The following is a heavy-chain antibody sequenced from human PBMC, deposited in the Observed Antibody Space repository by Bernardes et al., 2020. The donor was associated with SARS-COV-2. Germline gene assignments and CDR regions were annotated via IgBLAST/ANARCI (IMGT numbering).Heavy chain of an antibody. CDR1: GFTFSNFW. D-gene: IGHD2-2*01. Sequence: GGSLRLSCAASGFTFSNFWMNWVRQAPGKGLEWVANIKYDGRESFYVDSVKGRFTVSRDNAKNSLYLQMNSLRAEDTATYYCATSPVRMRYFDSWGQGTLVTVSS. J-gene: IGHJ4*02. V-gene: IGHV3-7*01. CDR3: ATSPVRMRYFDS. CDR2: IKYDGRES.